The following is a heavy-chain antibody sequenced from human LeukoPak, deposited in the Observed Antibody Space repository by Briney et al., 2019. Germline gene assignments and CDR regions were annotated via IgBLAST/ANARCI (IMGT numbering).Heavy chain of an antibody. V-gene: IGHV3-30-3*01. CDR3: ARDGGGGYNQIDF. CDR2: VSHDGIQT. D-gene: IGHD5-24*01. J-gene: IGHJ4*02. CDR1: GFTFSNYA. Sequence: GGSLRLSCAASGFTFSNYAMHWVRQGLSNGVESMAVVSHDGIQTYYADSVKGRFTISRDNSKRTLFLQMTSLRAEDTAVYYCARDGGGGYNQIDFWGQGTLVTVSS.